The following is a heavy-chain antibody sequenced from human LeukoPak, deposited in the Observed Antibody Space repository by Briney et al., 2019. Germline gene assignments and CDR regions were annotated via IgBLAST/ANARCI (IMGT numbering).Heavy chain of an antibody. V-gene: IGHV1-8*01. J-gene: IGHJ6*03. CDR2: MNPNSGNT. Sequence: ASVKVSCKASGYTFPSHDINWVRQATGQGLEWMGWMNPNSGNTGYAQKFQGRVTITRNTSISTAYMELSSLRSEDTAVYYCAGGPAYSNYGAYYYYYMDVWGKGTTVTVSS. CDR3: AGGPAYSNYGAYYYYYMDV. D-gene: IGHD4-11*01. CDR1: GYTFPSHD.